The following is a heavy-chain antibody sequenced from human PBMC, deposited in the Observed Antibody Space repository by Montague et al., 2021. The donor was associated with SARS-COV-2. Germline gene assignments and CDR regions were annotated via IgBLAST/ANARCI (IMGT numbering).Heavy chain of an antibody. CDR2: MDHSCNT. CDR1: GGSISTYH. Sequence: SETLSLTCAVYGGSISTYHCSWIRQSPGTGQEWIWNMDHSCNTNYISSXXIRVSISVDTSSCQFSLYLTSVTVTDAAVYYCAREQTVLEWRWYGMDVWGPGTPVTVSS. D-gene: IGHD3-3*01. V-gene: IGHV4-34*01. CDR3: AREQTVLEWRWYGMDV. J-gene: IGHJ6*02.